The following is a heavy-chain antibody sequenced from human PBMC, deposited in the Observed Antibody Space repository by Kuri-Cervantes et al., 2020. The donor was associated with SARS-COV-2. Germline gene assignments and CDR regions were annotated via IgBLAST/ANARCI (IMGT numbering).Heavy chain of an antibody. CDR2: ISAYNGDT. J-gene: IGHJ6*03. D-gene: IGHD2-2*01. CDR1: GYIFTSFD. CDR3: VRDIIVVVPGALYMDV. V-gene: IGHV1-18*01. Sequence: ASVKVSCKASGYIFTSFDISWVRQAPGQGLEWMGWISAYNGDTNYAQNVKGRVTMTTDTSTNTAYMELRSLRSDDTAVYYCVRDIIVVVPGALYMDVWGKGTTVTVSS.